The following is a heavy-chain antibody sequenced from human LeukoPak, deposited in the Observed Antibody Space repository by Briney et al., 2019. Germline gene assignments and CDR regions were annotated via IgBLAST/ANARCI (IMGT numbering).Heavy chain of an antibody. D-gene: IGHD3-10*01. CDR2: IYYSGST. V-gene: IGHV4-59*01. J-gene: IGHJ6*02. Sequence: PSETLSLTCTVSGGSFSSYYWSWIRQPPGKGLEWIGYIYYSGSTNYNPSLKSRVTISVDTSKNQFSLKLSSVTAADTAVYYCARDPYYGSGSLRGYGMDVWGQGTTVTVSS. CDR3: ARDPYYGSGSLRGYGMDV. CDR1: GGSFSSYY.